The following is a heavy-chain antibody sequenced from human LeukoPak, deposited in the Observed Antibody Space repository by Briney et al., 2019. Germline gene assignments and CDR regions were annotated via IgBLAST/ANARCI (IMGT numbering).Heavy chain of an antibody. V-gene: IGHV3-7*03. CDR1: GFSFSDYW. CDR2: IKQDGSEK. Sequence: GGSLRLSCVASGFSFSDYWMNWVRQAPGTGLEWVANIKQDGSEKYYVDSVKGRFTISRDNAMNSLYLQMNSLRVEDTAVYYCARAKAAAMFSSDFWGQGTLVTVSS. D-gene: IGHD6-13*01. J-gene: IGHJ4*02. CDR3: ARAKAAAMFSSDF.